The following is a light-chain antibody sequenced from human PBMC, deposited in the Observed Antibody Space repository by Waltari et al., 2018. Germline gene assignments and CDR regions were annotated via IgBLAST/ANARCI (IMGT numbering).Light chain of an antibody. J-gene: IGKJ2*01. CDR3: QQYGSSPPYT. CDR2: GAS. V-gene: IGKV3-20*01. CDR1: QSVSSNY. Sequence: DIVLSQSPVTLSLSPGERATLSCRASQSVSSNYLVLYQQRPGQAPRLLIYGASSRATGIPDRFSGSGSGTDFTLTISRLEPEDFAVYYCQQYGSSPPYTFGQGTKLEIK.